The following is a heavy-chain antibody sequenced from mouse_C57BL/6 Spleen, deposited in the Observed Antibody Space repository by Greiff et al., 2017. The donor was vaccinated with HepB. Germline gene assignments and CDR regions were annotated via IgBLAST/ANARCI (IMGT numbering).Heavy chain of an antibody. V-gene: IGHV1-15*01. D-gene: IGHD2-5*01. CDR2: IDLDTGGT. Sequence: VQLQQSGAELVRPGASVTLSCKASGYTFTDYEMHWVKQTPVHGLEWIGAIDLDTGGTSYNQKFKGKAILTADKSSSTAYMQLRSLTSEDSAVYYCTRSPHSNSSAGFADWGQGTPVTVSA. CDR1: GYTFTDYE. J-gene: IGHJ3*01. CDR3: TRSPHSNSSAGFAD.